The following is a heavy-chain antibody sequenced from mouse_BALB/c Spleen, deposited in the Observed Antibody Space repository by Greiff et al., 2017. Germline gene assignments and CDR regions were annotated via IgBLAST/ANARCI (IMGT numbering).Heavy chain of an antibody. D-gene: IGHD1-1*01. Sequence: EVQLVESGGGLVKPGGSLKLSCAASGFAFSSYDMSWVRQTPEKRLEWVAYISSGGGSTYYPDTVKGRFTISRDNAKNTLYLQMSSLKSEDTAMYYCARQGYGSRSRFAYWGQGTLVTVSA. V-gene: IGHV5-12-1*01. CDR1: GFAFSSYD. CDR3: ARQGYGSRSRFAY. CDR2: ISSGGGST. J-gene: IGHJ3*01.